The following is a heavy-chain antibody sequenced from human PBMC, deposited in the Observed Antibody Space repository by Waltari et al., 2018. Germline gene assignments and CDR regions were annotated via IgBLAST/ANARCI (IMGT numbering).Heavy chain of an antibody. D-gene: IGHD3-22*01. CDR1: GFTFSNHA. CDR2: VTYDGINK. J-gene: IGHJ5*02. CDR3: AKGADSSGYYSNWFDP. V-gene: IGHV3-30*02. Sequence: QVQLVESGGGVVEPGGSLRLPCAASGFTFSNHALLWVRQAPGKGLEWVAFVTYDGINKQYADSVKGRFTISKDNSNNMLYLQMNSLRAEDTAVYYCAKGADSSGYYSNWFDPWGQGTLVTVSS.